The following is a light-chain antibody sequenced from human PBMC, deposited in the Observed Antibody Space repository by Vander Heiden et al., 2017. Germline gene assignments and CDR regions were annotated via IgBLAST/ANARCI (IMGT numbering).Light chain of an antibody. V-gene: IGLV3-19*01. CDR2: GRN. CDR3: SCRDLSGHYL. J-gene: IGLJ2*01. Sequence: EAPVLVLSGRNNRPSGIPARFSGSASGDTSSLTIDGALAEDEAHYYCSCRDLSGHYLFGEGTRLTVL.